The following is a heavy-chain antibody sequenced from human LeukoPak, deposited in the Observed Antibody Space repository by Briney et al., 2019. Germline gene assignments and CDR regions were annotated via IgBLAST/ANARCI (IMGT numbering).Heavy chain of an antibody. J-gene: IGHJ6*02. Sequence: SETLSLTCAVYGGSFSGYYWSWIRQPPGKGLEWIGEINHSGSTNYNPSLKSRVTISVDTSKNQFSLKLSSVTAADTAVYYCAGYSSSGYYYYGMDVWGQGTTVTVSS. CDR3: AGYSSSGYYYYGMDV. D-gene: IGHD6-6*01. CDR1: GGSFSGYY. CDR2: INHSGST. V-gene: IGHV4-34*01.